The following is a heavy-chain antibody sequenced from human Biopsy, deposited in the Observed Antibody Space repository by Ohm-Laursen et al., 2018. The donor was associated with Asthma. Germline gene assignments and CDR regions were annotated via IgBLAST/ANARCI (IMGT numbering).Heavy chain of an antibody. CDR1: GLTFDYYG. CDR3: AKRRGYSGHDNDY. V-gene: IGHV3-30*18. D-gene: IGHD5-12*01. CDR2: ISYDGNHK. J-gene: IGHJ4*02. Sequence: RSLRLSCTASGLTFDYYGMIWVRQVPGKGLEWVAVISYDGNHKFYEDSVKGRFTISRDNSKNTLYLQMNSLRTEDTAVYYCAKRRGYSGHDNDYWGQGTLVTVSS.